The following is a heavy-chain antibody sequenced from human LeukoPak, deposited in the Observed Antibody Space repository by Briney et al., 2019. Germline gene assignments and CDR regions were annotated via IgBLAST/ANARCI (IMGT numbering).Heavy chain of an antibody. CDR1: GFTFSSYS. Sequence: GGSLRLSCAASGFTFSSYSMNWVRQAPGRGLEWVSSTSSSSIYIYYADSVKGRFTISRDNAKNSLYLQMSSLRAEDTAVYYCARRVGSDWAFDIWGQGTMVTVSS. J-gene: IGHJ3*02. CDR3: ARRVGSDWAFDI. V-gene: IGHV3-21*01. CDR2: TSSSSIYI. D-gene: IGHD6-19*01.